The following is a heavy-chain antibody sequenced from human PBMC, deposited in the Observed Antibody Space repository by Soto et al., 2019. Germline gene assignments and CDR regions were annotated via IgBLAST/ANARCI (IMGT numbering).Heavy chain of an antibody. J-gene: IGHJ6*02. CDR1: GGSISSYY. CDR2: IYYSGST. D-gene: IGHD1-26*01. V-gene: IGHV4-59*01. Sequence: QVQLQESGPGLVKPSETLSLTCTVSGGSISSYYWSWIRQPPGKGLEWIGYIYYSGSTNYNPSLKSRVTISVDTSKNQFSLKLSSVTAADTAVYYCARNSGSYFDYYYYYGMDVWGQGTTVTVSS. CDR3: ARNSGSYFDYYYYYGMDV.